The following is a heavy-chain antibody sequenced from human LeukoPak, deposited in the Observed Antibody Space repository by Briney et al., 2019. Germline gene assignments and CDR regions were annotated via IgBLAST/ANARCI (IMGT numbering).Heavy chain of an antibody. CDR3: AKLAKYFYGSETFYFFEH. CDR2: INQDGTEK. J-gene: IGHJ4*02. D-gene: IGHD3-10*01. CDR1: GFSFNTYW. Sequence: GGSLRLSCVASGFSFNTYWMSWVRKAPGEGLEWVANINQDGTEKYYVDSVKGRFIISRDYGKNSLFLQMNSPRVEDTAVYYCAKLAKYFYGSETFYFFEHWGQGTPVTASS. V-gene: IGHV3-7*01.